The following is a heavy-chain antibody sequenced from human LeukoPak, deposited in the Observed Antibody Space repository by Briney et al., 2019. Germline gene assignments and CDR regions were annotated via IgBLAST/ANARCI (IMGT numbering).Heavy chain of an antibody. D-gene: IGHD5-18*01. CDR1: GFTFSSYE. V-gene: IGHV3-48*03. CDR3: ARGPVGDTAMAYNTPDY. CDR2: ISSSGSTI. J-gene: IGHJ4*02. Sequence: GGSLRLSCAASGFTFSSYEMNWVRQAPGKGLEWVSYISSSGSTIYCADSVKGRFTISRDNAKNSLYLQMNSLRAEDTAVYYCARGPVGDTAMAYNTPDYWGQGTLVTVSS.